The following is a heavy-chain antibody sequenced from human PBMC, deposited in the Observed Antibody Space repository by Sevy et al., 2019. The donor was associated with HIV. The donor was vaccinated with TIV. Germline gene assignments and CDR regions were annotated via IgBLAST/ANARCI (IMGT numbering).Heavy chain of an antibody. CDR3: TTDSGYSSSWILGFPFDY. CDR1: GFTFSNAW. CDR2: IKSKTDGGTT. J-gene: IGHJ4*02. D-gene: IGHD6-13*01. V-gene: IGHV3-15*01. Sequence: GGSLRLSCAASGFTFSNAWMSWVRQAPGKGLEWVGRIKSKTDGGTTDYAAPVKGRFTISRDNSKNTLYLQMNSLKTEDTAVYYCTTDSGYSSSWILGFPFDYWGQGTLDTVSS.